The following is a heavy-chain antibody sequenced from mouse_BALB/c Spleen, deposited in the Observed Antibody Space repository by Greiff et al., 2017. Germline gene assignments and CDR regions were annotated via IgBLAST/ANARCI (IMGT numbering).Heavy chain of an antibody. CDR2: INPSSGYT. J-gene: IGHJ4*01. Sequence: QVQLQQPGAELVRPGASVKLSCKASGYTFTSYTMHWVKQRPGQGLEWIGYINPSSGYTEYNQKFKDKTTLTADKSSSTAYMQLSSLTSEDSAVYYCARSRGNPYYAMDYWGQGTSVTVSS. D-gene: IGHD2-1*01. CDR1: GYTFTSYT. V-gene: IGHV1-4*02. CDR3: ARSRGNPYYAMDY.